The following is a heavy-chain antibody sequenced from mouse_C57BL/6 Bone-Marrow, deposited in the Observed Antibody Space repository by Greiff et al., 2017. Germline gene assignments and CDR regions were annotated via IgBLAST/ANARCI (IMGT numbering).Heavy chain of an antibody. Sequence: VQLQQSGAELARPGASVKLSCKASGYTFTSYGISWVKQRTGQGLEWIGEIYPRSGNTYYNEKFKGKATLTADKSSSTAYMELRSLTSEDSAVYFCARLTDYYGSSPPDYWGQGTTLTVSS. V-gene: IGHV1-81*01. D-gene: IGHD1-1*01. CDR3: ARLTDYYGSSPPDY. CDR2: IYPRSGNT. J-gene: IGHJ2*01. CDR1: GYTFTSYG.